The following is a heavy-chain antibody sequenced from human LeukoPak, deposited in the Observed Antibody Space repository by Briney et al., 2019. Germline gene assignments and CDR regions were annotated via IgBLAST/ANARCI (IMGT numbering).Heavy chain of an antibody. CDR3: ARLSGNFVPAVINY. V-gene: IGHV4-4*07. Sequence: PSETLSLTCTVSGGSISSYYWSWIRQPAGKGLEWIGRIYTSGSTNYNPSLKSRVTMSVDTPKNQFSLKLSSVTAADTAVYYCARLSGNFVPAVINYWGQGTLVTVSS. CDR1: GGSISSYY. CDR2: IYTSGST. J-gene: IGHJ4*02. D-gene: IGHD4-23*01.